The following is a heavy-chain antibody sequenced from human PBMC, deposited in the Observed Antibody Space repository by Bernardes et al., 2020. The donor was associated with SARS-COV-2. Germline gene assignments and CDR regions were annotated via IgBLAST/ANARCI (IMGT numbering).Heavy chain of an antibody. CDR2: FISDGGRT. Sequence: GGSLRPPLAAPGFPLCSYRMHWVPPVPGGGLGWVSRFISDGGRTNHSDSVKCRFSISRDNAKNTLYLQKNSLRAGDTAVYYCAHIVAVTPFDGWGQGTLVTVSS. V-gene: IGHV3-74*01. CDR1: GFPLCSYR. D-gene: IGHD2-21*01. CDR3: AHIVAVTPFDG. J-gene: IGHJ4*02.